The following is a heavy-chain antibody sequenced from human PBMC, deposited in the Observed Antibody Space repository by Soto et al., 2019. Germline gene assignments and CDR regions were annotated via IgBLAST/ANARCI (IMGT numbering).Heavy chain of an antibody. CDR3: ARESEDLTSNFDY. CDR2: IRSTTNYI. CDR1: GFTFTRYS. J-gene: IGHJ4*02. V-gene: IGHV3-21*06. Sequence: LRLSCAASGFTFTRYSMNWVRQAPGKGLEWVSSIRSTTNYIYYGDSMKGRFTISRDNAKNSLYLEMNSLRAEDTAVYYCARESEDLTSNFDYWGQGTLVTVSS.